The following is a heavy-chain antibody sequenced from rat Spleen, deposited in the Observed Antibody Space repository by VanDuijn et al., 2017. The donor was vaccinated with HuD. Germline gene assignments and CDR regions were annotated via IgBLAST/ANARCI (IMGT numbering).Heavy chain of an antibody. D-gene: IGHD4-3*01. J-gene: IGHJ4*01. CDR3: ARHNSGYGVMDA. Sequence: EVQLVESDGGLVQPGRSLKLSCVVSGFTSSDYDMTWVRQAPTKGLEWVATISYDGSNTHYRDSVKGRFTISRENAKRTLFLQMDSLRSEDTATYYCARHNSGYGVMDAWGQGASVTVSS. CDR1: GFTSSDYD. CDR2: ISYDGSNT. V-gene: IGHV5-29*01.